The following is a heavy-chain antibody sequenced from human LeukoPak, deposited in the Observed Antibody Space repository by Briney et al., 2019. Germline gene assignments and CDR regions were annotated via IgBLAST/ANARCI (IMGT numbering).Heavy chain of an antibody. J-gene: IGHJ3*02. V-gene: IGHV3-23*01. D-gene: IGHD2-21*01. CDR2: ISGSGGST. CDR1: GFTFSSYA. Sequence: PGGSLRLSCAASGFTFSSYAMSWVRQAPGKGLEWVSAISGSGGSTYYADSVKGRFTISRDNAKNSLYLQMSSLRVEDTAVYYCARDESGDNDAFDIWGQGTTVTVSS. CDR3: ARDESGDNDAFDI.